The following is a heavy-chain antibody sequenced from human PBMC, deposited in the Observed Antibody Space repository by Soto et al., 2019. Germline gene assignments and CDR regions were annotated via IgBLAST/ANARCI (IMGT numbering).Heavy chain of an antibody. CDR1: GGSISSYY. Sequence: SETLSLTCTASGGSISSYYWSWIRQPAGKGLEWIGRIYTSGSTNYNPSLKSRVTMSVDTSKNQFSLKLSSVTAADTAVYYCARGYCSGGSCYRVYGMDVWGQGTTVTVSS. D-gene: IGHD2-15*01. J-gene: IGHJ6*02. V-gene: IGHV4-4*07. CDR3: ARGYCSGGSCYRVYGMDV. CDR2: IYTSGST.